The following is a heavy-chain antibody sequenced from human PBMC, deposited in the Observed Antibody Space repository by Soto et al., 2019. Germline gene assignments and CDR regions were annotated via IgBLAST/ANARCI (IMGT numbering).Heavy chain of an antibody. CDR2: ISYDGSNK. V-gene: IGHV3-30*18. J-gene: IGHJ4*02. Sequence: GGSLRLSCAASGFTFSSYGMHWVRQAPGKGLEWVAVISYDGSNKYYADSVKGRFTISRDNSKNTLYLQMNSLRAEDTAVYYCAKDKLSSSWGTGFDYWGQGTLVTVSS. CDR1: GFTFSSYG. CDR3: AKDKLSSSWGTGFDY. D-gene: IGHD6-13*01.